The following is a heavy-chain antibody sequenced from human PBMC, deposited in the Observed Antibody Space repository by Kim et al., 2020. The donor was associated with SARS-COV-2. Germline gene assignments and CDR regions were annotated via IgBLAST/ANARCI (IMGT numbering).Heavy chain of an antibody. Sequence: GGSLRLSCAASGFTFSSYGMHWVRQAPGKGLEWVAVISYDGSNKYYADSVKGRFTISRDNSKNTLYLQMNSLRAEDTAVYYCASQVWFGEFQSYWGQGTLVTVSS. D-gene: IGHD3-10*01. V-gene: IGHV3-30*03. CDR1: GFTFSSYG. CDR3: ASQVWFGEFQSY. J-gene: IGHJ4*02. CDR2: ISYDGSNK.